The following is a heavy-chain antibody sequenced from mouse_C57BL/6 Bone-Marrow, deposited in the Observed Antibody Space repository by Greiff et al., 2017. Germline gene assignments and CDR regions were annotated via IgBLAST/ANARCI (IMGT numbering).Heavy chain of an antibody. CDR2: INPYNGGT. Sequence: EVKLVESGPVLVKPGASVKMSCKASGYTFTDYYMNWVKQSHGKSLEWIGVINPYNGGTSYNQKFKGKATLTVDKSSSTAYMELNSLTSEDSAVYYCASPRRYFDVWGTGTTVTVSS. J-gene: IGHJ1*03. CDR1: GYTFTDYY. CDR3: ASPRRYFDV. V-gene: IGHV1-19*01.